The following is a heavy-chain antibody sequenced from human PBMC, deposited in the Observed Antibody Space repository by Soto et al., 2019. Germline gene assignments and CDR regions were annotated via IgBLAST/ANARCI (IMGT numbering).Heavy chain of an antibody. V-gene: IGHV1-2*04. CDR1: GYIFTSYY. CDR2: INPNSGGT. CDR3: ARDSVLLWFGELSRPYYYYGMDV. D-gene: IGHD3-10*01. Sequence: ASVKVSCKASGYIFTSYYMHWVRQAPGQGLEWMGWINPNSGGTNYAQKFQGWVTMTRDTSISTAYMELSRLRSDDTAVYYCARDSVLLWFGELSRPYYYYGMDVWGQGTTVTVSS. J-gene: IGHJ6*02.